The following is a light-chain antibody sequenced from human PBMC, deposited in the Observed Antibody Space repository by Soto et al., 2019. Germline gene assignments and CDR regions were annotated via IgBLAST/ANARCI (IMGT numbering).Light chain of an antibody. CDR3: QQYNNWPLT. Sequence: EIVMTQSPATLSVSPGERATLSCRASHRVSSYLAWYQQKPGQAPRLLIYGASTRATGIPARFSGSGSGTEFTLTIRSLQSEDFAVYYCQQYNNWPLTFGAGTKVEIK. J-gene: IGKJ4*01. V-gene: IGKV3-15*01. CDR2: GAS. CDR1: HRVSSY.